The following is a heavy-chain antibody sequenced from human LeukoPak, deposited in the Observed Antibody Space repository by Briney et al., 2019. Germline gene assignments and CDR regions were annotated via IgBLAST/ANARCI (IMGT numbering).Heavy chain of an antibody. Sequence: SETLSLTCTVSGGSISSYYWSWIRQPPGKGLEYIGYIYYSGYTNYNPSLKSRVTISVDTSKNQFSLKLSSVTAADTAVYYCARETSQKGAHYMDVWGKGTTVTISS. J-gene: IGHJ6*03. D-gene: IGHD3-16*01. CDR3: ARETSQKGAHYMDV. CDR2: IYYSGYT. V-gene: IGHV4-59*01. CDR1: GGSISSYY.